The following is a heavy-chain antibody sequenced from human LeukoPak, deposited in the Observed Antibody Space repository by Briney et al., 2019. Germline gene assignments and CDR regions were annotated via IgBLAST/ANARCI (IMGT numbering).Heavy chain of an antibody. D-gene: IGHD6-13*01. V-gene: IGHV4-34*01. CDR2: INHSGST. Sequence: SETLSLTCAVYGGSFSGYYWSWIRQPPGKGLEWIGEINHSGSTNYNPSLKSRVTISVDTSKNQFSLKLSPVTAADTAVYYCARAEQQLDYWGQGTLVTVSS. CDR3: ARAEQQLDY. J-gene: IGHJ4*02. CDR1: GGSFSGYY.